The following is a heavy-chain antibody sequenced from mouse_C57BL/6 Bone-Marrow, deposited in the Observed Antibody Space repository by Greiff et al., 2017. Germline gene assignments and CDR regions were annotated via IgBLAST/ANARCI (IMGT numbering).Heavy chain of an antibody. D-gene: IGHD2-5*01. V-gene: IGHV14-4*01. Sequence: VQLQQSGAELVRPGASVKLSCTASGFNIKDDYMHWVKQRPEQGLEWIGWIDPENGDTESASKFQGKATITADTSSHTASLQLSSLTSEDTAVDYCRSYSNYEDWYFDVWGTGTTVTVSS. CDR2: IDPENGDT. CDR3: RSYSNYEDWYFDV. CDR1: GFNIKDDY. J-gene: IGHJ1*03.